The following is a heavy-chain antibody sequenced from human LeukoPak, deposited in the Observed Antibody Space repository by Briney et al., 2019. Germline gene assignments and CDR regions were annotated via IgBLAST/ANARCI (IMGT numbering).Heavy chain of an antibody. CDR1: GFTFTNYG. CDR3: ARDAYERDDYGDHLRDLVDV. D-gene: IGHD4-17*01. J-gene: IGHJ6*02. V-gene: IGHV3-30*03. Sequence: GGSLRLSCAASGFTFTNYGFHWVRQAPGKGLEWVAAMSHAGSFKYYGDSMKGRFTISRDNSENTLYLKMNSLRTEDTAVYYCARDAYERDDYGDHLRDLVDVWGQGTTVTVSS. CDR2: MSHAGSFK.